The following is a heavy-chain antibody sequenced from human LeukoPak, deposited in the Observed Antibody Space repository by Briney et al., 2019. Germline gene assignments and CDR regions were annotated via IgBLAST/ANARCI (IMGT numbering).Heavy chain of an antibody. Sequence: GGSLRLSCAASGFTFSSYGMHWVRQAPGKGLEWVAVIWYDGSNKYYADSVKGRFTISRDNSKNTLYLQMNSLRAEDTAVYYCAKDYASSSLYSYYYYMDVWGKGTTVTVSS. J-gene: IGHJ6*03. CDR3: AKDYASSSLYSYYYYMDV. CDR2: IWYDGSNK. D-gene: IGHD6-13*01. CDR1: GFTFSSYG. V-gene: IGHV3-33*06.